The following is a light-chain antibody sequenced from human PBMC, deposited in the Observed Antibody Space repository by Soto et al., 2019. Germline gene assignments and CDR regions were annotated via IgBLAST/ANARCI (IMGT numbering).Light chain of an antibody. J-gene: IGKJ3*01. V-gene: IGKV3-20*01. CDR1: QSVSSSY. CDR2: GAS. CDR3: QKYGSSLFT. Sequence: EIVLTQSPGTLSLSPGERATLSCRASQSVSSSYLAWYQQKPGQAPRLLIYGASSRATGIPGSFSGSGSGTDLTLTISRLEPEDSAVYYCQKYGSSLFTFGPGTKLDIK.